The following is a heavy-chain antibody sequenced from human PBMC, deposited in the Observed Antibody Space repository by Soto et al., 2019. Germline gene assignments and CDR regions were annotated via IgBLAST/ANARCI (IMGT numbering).Heavy chain of an antibody. CDR3: ARVPGP. Sequence: PSETLSLTCAVSGGSIGSGGYSWSWIRQPPGKGLEWIVYIYHSGSTYYNPSLKSRVTISVDRSKNQFSLKLSSVTAADTAVYYCARVPGPWGQGTLVTVSS. V-gene: IGHV4-30-2*01. CDR1: GGSIGSGGYS. J-gene: IGHJ5*02. D-gene: IGHD7-27*01. CDR2: IYHSGST.